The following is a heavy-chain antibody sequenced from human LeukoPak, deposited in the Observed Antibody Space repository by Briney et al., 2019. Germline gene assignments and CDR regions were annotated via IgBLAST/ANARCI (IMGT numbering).Heavy chain of an antibody. Sequence: PSETLSLTCIVSGDSISNSGWSWDWIRQPPGKGLEWIGTMPYDENVADNEIPSYNPSLKSRVSISADTSKNQLSLKVNSVTAADTASYYCARLTLTGVGGRGWFDAWGQGTLVIVSS. V-gene: IGHV4-39*01. D-gene: IGHD3-3*01. CDR3: ARLTLTGVGGRGWFDA. J-gene: IGHJ5*02. CDR2: MPYDENVADNEIP. CDR1: GDSISNSGWS.